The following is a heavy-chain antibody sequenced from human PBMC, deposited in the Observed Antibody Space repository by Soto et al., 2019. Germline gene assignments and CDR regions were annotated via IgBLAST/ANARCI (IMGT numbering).Heavy chain of an antibody. CDR3: AKSRGYCSGGSCYRDPADY. CDR1: GFTFSSYA. CDR2: ISGSGGST. Sequence: EVQLLESGGGLVQPGGSLRLSCAASGFTFSSYAMSWVRQAPGKGLEWVSAISGSGGSTYYADSVKGRFTISRDNSNNTLYLQMNSLSAEDTAVYYCAKSRGYCSGGSCYRDPADYWGQGTLVTVSS. V-gene: IGHV3-23*01. J-gene: IGHJ4*02. D-gene: IGHD2-15*01.